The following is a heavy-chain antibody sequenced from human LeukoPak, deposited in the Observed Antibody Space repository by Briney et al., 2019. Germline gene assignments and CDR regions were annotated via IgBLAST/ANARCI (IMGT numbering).Heavy chain of an antibody. Sequence: GGSLRLSCAASGFTFSSYAMHWVRQAPGKGLEWVAVISYDGSNKYYADSVKGRFTISRDNSKNTLHLQMNSLRAEDTAVYYCAREYLDYYDSSGYFDYWGQGTLVTVSS. CDR2: ISYDGSNK. V-gene: IGHV3-30*04. J-gene: IGHJ4*02. CDR3: AREYLDYYDSSGYFDY. D-gene: IGHD3-22*01. CDR1: GFTFSSYA.